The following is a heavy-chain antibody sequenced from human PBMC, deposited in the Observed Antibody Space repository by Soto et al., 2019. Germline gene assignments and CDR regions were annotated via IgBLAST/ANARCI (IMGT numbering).Heavy chain of an antibody. V-gene: IGHV3-64D*08. Sequence: GGSLRLSCSASGFTFSSYAMHWVRQAPGKGLEYVSAISSNGGSTYYADSVKGRFTISRDDSKNTLYLQMSSLRAEDTAVYYCVKSRPTTVTTYCFDYWGQGTLVTVSS. CDR3: VKSRPTTVTTYCFDY. CDR1: GFTFSSYA. CDR2: ISSNGGST. J-gene: IGHJ4*02. D-gene: IGHD4-17*01.